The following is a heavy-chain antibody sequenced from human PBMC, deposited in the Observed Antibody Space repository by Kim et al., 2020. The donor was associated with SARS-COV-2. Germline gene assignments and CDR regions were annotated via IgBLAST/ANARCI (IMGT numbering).Heavy chain of an antibody. CDR3: ARDRSSWGIEY. D-gene: IGHD6-13*01. Sequence: SETLSLTCAVYGGSFSGYYWSWIRQRPGKGLEWIGEINHSGSTNYNPSLKRRVTISVDTSKNQFSLKLSSVTAADTAVYYCARDRSSWGIEYCGQGTLVTVSS. CDR1: GGSFSGYY. V-gene: IGHV4-34*01. CDR2: INHSGST. J-gene: IGHJ4*02.